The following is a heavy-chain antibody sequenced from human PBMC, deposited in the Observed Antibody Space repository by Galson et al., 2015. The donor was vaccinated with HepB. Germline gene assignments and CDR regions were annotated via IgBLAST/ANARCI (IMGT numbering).Heavy chain of an antibody. CDR1: GFTFTSSA. CDR3: AAEPQGFWSGYLDYWYFDL. V-gene: IGHV1-58*01. D-gene: IGHD3-3*01. J-gene: IGHJ2*01. Sequence: SVKVSCKASGFTFTSSAVQWVRQARGQRLEWIGWIVVGSGNTNYAQKFQERVTITRDMSTSTAYMELSSLRSEDTAVYYCAAEPQGFWSGYLDYWYFDLWGRGTLVTVSS. CDR2: IVVGSGNT.